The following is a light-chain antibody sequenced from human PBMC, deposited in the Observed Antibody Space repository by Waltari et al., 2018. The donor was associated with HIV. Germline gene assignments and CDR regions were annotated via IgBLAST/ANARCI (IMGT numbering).Light chain of an antibody. CDR1: SGSIASHY. Sequence: NFMLTQPHSVSESPGKTITISCIRSSGSIASHYVQWYQQRPGSAPTTVIYEDNQRPSGVSDRFSGSIDSSSNSASITISGLKTEDEAKYYCQSYDSTIRVFGGGTKLTVL. V-gene: IGLV6-57*04. CDR2: EDN. CDR3: QSYDSTIRV. J-gene: IGLJ3*02.